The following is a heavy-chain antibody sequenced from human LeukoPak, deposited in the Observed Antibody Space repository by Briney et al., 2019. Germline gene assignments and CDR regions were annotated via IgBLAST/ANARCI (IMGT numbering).Heavy chain of an antibody. Sequence: SETLSLTCTVSGGSVSSGSYYWSWIRQPPGKGLEWIGYIYYSGSTNYNPSLKSRVTTSVDTSKNQFSLKLSSVTAADTAVYYCARAVGTTEYFDYWGQGTLVTVSS. V-gene: IGHV4-61*01. J-gene: IGHJ4*02. CDR2: IYYSGST. CDR1: GGSVSSGSYY. CDR3: ARAVGTTEYFDY. D-gene: IGHD1-1*01.